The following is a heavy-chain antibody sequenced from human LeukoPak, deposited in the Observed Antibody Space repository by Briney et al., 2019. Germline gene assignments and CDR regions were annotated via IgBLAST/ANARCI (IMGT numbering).Heavy chain of an antibody. CDR1: GFTFSSYE. Sequence: PGGSLRLSCAASGFTFSSYEMNWVRQAPGKGLEWVSYISSGGTTIYYADSVRGRFTIFRDNAKDSVYLQMNSLRAEDSATYYCVREGFYFFDFWGQGTLVTVSS. V-gene: IGHV3-48*03. CDR2: ISSGGTTI. CDR3: VREGFYFFDF. J-gene: IGHJ4*01.